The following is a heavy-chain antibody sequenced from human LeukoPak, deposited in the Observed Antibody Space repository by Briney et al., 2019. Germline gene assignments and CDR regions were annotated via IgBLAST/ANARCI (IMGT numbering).Heavy chain of an antibody. CDR3: ARAPDPGSPDY. J-gene: IGHJ4*02. V-gene: IGHV3-30*01. D-gene: IGHD3-10*01. CDR1: GFTFSSYA. Sequence: GGSLTLSCAASGFTFSSYAMHWVRQAPGKGXXWVAVISYDGSNKYYADSVKGRFTISRHNSKNTLYLQMNSLRAEDTAVYYCARAPDPGSPDYWGQGTLVTVSS. CDR2: ISYDGSNK.